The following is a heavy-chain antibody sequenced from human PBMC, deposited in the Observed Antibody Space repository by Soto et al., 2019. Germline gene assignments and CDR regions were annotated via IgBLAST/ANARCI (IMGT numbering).Heavy chain of an antibody. CDR2: ISYDGSNK. CDR1: GFTFSSYG. CDR3: AKVRDNWTGGGGMDV. J-gene: IGHJ6*02. D-gene: IGHD1-20*01. Sequence: QVQLVESGGGVVQPGRSLRLSCAASGFTFSSYGMHWVRQAPGKGLEWVAVISYDGSNKYYADSVKGRFTISRDNSKNTLYMQMNSLRAEETAVYYWAKVRDNWTGGGGMDVWGQGTTVTVSS. V-gene: IGHV3-30*18.